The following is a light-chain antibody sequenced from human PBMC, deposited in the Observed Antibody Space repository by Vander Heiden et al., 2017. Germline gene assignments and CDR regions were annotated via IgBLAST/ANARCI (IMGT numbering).Light chain of an antibody. CDR3: QQYKSSWT. J-gene: IGKJ1*01. Sequence: DIQMTQSPSTLSASVGDRVTIACRASQSINNYLAWYQLKPGKAPKLLIYQASILETGVPSRFSGSGAGTEFTLTISSLQPEDFASFYCQQYKSSWTFGQGTKVEIK. CDR2: QAS. V-gene: IGKV1-5*03. CDR1: QSINNY.